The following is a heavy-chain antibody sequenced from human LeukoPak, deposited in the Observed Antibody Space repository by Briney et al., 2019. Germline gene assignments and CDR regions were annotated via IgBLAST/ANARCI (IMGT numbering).Heavy chain of an antibody. Sequence: GGSLRLSCAASGFTFSSYAMSWVRQAPGKGLEWVSAITSSGDSTYCADSVKGRFTISRDNSKTTLYLQMNSLRADDTAVYYCAKPLYSSNWYWFDSWGQGTLVTVSS. CDR2: ITSSGDST. D-gene: IGHD6-13*01. V-gene: IGHV3-23*01. CDR1: GFTFSSYA. CDR3: AKPLYSSNWYWFDS. J-gene: IGHJ5*01.